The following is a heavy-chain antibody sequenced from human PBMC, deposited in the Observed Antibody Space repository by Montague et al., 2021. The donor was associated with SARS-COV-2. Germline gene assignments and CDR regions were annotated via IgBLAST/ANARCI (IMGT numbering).Heavy chain of an antibody. CDR3: ARYSYSGTYFGLNDAFDI. V-gene: IGHV4-59*08. Sequence: SETLSLTCTVSGGSISSYYWSWIRQPPGKGLEWIGYIYYSGSTNYNPSLKSRVTISVDTSKNQFSLKLSSVTAADTAVYYCARYSYSGTYFGLNDAFDIWGQGTLVTVSS. CDR1: GGSISSYY. D-gene: IGHD1-26*01. CDR2: IYYSGST. J-gene: IGHJ3*02.